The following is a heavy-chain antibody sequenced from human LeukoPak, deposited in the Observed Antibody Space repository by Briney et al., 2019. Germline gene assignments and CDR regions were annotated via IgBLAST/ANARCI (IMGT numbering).Heavy chain of an antibody. Sequence: GGSPRLSCAASGFTFSSYSMNWVRQAPGKGLEWVSSISSSSNYIYYADSVKGRFTISRDNAKNSLYLQMNSLRAEDTAVYYCASAGGVVAQFDYWGQGTLVTVSS. D-gene: IGHD3-16*02. J-gene: IGHJ4*02. V-gene: IGHV3-21*01. CDR1: GFTFSSYS. CDR3: ASAGGVVAQFDY. CDR2: ISSSSNYI.